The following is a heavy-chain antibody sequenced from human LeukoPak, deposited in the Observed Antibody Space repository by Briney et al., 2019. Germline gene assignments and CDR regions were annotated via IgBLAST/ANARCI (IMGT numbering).Heavy chain of an antibody. CDR1: GVSVIPYY. J-gene: IGHJ6*03. V-gene: IGHV4-4*07. CDR2: MYTSGDT. CDR3: ATSGSSFDYYHYIDV. Sequence: SETLSLTCTVSGVSVIPYYWSWIRQPAGEGPEWIGRMYTSGDTAYNPSLKSRVTMSIDTSKNQFSLKLSSVTAADTAVYNCATSGSSFDYYHYIDVWGKGTTVTVSS. D-gene: IGHD3-10*01.